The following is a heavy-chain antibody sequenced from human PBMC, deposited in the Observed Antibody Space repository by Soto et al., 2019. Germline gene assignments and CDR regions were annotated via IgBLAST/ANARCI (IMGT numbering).Heavy chain of an antibody. J-gene: IGHJ4*02. CDR3: ASGSSGSSGYYSIDY. CDR1: GGSFSGYY. D-gene: IGHD3-22*01. Sequence: SETLSLTCAVYGGSFSGYYWSWIRQPPGKGLEWIGEINHSGSTNYNPSLKSRVTISVDTSKKQFSLKLSSVTAADTAVYYCASGSSGSSGYYSIDYWGQGTLVTVSS. CDR2: INHSGST. V-gene: IGHV4-34*01.